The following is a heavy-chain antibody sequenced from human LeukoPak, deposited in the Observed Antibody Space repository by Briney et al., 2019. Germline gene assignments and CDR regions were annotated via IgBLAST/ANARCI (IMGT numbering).Heavy chain of an antibody. V-gene: IGHV1-2*02. Sequence: ASVKVSCKASGYTFTVYYMHWVRQAPGQGLEWMGWINPNSGGTNYAQKFQGRVTMTRDTSISTAYMELSRLRSDDTAVYYCARGSGSDIVGATAGIDYWGQGTLVTVSS. CDR1: GYTFTVYY. CDR3: ARGSGSDIVGATAGIDY. CDR2: INPNSGGT. J-gene: IGHJ4*02. D-gene: IGHD1-26*01.